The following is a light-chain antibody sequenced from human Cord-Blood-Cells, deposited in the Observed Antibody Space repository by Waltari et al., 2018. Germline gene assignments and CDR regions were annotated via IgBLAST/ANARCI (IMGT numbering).Light chain of an antibody. CDR2: EGS. CDR3: CSYAGSSTWV. J-gene: IGLJ3*02. CDR1: SSDVGSYNL. Sequence: QSALTQPASVSGSPGQSIPISCTGTSSDVGSYNLFSWYHQHPGKAPKLMIYEGSKRPSGVSNRFSGSKSGNTASLTISGPQAEDEADYYCCSYAGSSTWVFGGGTKLTVL. V-gene: IGLV2-23*01.